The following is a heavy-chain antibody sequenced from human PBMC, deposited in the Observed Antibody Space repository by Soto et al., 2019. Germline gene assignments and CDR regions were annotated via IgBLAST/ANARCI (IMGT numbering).Heavy chain of an antibody. V-gene: IGHV1-18*01. J-gene: IGHJ4*02. D-gene: IGHD2-15*01. CDR1: GYTFTSYG. CDR3: VVAAQPYYFDY. CDR2: ISAYNGNT. Sequence: ASVKVSCKASGYTFTSYGISWVRQAPGQGLEWMGWISAYNGNTNYAQKLQGRVTMTTDTSASTAYMELRSLRSDDTAVYYCVVAAQPYYFDYWGQGTLVTVSS.